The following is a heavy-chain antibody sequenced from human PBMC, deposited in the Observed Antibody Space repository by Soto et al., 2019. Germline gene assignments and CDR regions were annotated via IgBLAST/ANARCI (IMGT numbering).Heavy chain of an antibody. D-gene: IGHD2-21*02. J-gene: IGHJ4*02. CDR1: GDTFTDYY. Sequence: QVQLVQSGAEVKKPGASVKVSCKASGDTFTDYYIHWVRQAPGQGLEWMGTVNPSGGHTTYAQHFRGRTPMTMDTSTNTLYMELTRLTSADTAVYYCAIGRDVVVVTAASDDWAQGTLVTVSS. CDR3: AIGRDVVVVTAASDD. CDR2: VNPSGGHT. V-gene: IGHV1-46*01.